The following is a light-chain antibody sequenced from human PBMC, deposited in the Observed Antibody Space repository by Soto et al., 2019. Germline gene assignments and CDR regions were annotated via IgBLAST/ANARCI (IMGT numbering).Light chain of an antibody. CDR1: LGISTY. CDR3: QQVNTYT. Sequence: DIQLTQSPSFLSASVGDRVTITCRASLGISTYLAWYQQNPGKAPNLLIYAASTLRSGVPSRFSGSGSGTEFTLTTSSLQPEDFATYYCQQVNTYTFGPRTKVDIK. J-gene: IGKJ3*01. CDR2: AAS. V-gene: IGKV1-9*01.